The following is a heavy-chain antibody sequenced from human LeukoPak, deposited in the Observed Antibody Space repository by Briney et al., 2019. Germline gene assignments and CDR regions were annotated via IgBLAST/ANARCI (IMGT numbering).Heavy chain of an antibody. J-gene: IGHJ6*02. Sequence: SETLSLTCTVSGGSISSGSYYWSWIRQPDGKGLEWIGRIYTSGSTNYNPSLKSRTTISVDTSKNQFSLKLSSVTAADTAVYYCAREVNRYSSSWYVTVSQYYYYYYGMDVWGQGTTVTVSS. CDR3: AREVNRYSSSWYVTVSQYYYYYYGMDV. CDR1: GGSISSGSYY. CDR2: IYTSGST. V-gene: IGHV4-61*02. D-gene: IGHD6-13*01.